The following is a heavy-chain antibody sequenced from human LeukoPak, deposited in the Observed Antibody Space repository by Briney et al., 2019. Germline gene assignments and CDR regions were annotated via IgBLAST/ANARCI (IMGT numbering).Heavy chain of an antibody. Sequence: SETLSLTCTVSGGSIRSYYWSWIRQPPGKGLEWIGYIYWSGRTHYNPSLKSRVTISVDTSKNQFSLKLSSVTAADTAVYYCAREGWLRFIYWGQGTLVTVSS. CDR1: GGSIRSYY. CDR2: IYWSGRT. J-gene: IGHJ4*02. CDR3: AREGWLRFIY. V-gene: IGHV4-59*12. D-gene: IGHD5-12*01.